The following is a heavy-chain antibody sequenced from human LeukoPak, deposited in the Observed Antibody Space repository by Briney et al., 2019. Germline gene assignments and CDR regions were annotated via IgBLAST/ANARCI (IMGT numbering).Heavy chain of an antibody. J-gene: IGHJ4*02. Sequence: GGSLRLSCAASGFTFSCYWMSWVRQAQGKGLEWVANIKQDGTEKYYVDSVKGRFTMSRYNAKNSLYLQMNSLRAEDTAVYYCAREGPVAGNDYWGQGTLVTVSS. CDR1: GFTFSCYW. CDR2: IKQDGTEK. V-gene: IGHV3-7*03. CDR3: AREGPVAGNDY. D-gene: IGHD6-19*01.